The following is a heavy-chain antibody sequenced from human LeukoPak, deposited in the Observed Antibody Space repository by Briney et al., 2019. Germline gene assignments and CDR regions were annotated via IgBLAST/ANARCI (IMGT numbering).Heavy chain of an antibody. J-gene: IGHJ4*02. CDR1: GITFSNYE. D-gene: IGHD5-12*01. CDR3: AKDYGPDIVGTIGGY. V-gene: IGHV3-30*18. Sequence: GGSLRLSCAASGITFSNYEFHWVRQAPGKGPQWVAVISKDGDYEYCIDSEKGRFTISRDNSRNTLYLQMNSLRADDTAIYYCAKDYGPDIVGTIGGYWGQGTLVTVSS. CDR2: ISKDGDYE.